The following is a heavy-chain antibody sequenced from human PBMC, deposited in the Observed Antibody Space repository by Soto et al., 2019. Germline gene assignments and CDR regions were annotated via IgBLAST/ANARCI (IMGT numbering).Heavy chain of an antibody. CDR2: INPDSGHT. V-gene: IGHV1-8*01. CDR1: GYTFTSYD. J-gene: IGHJ6*02. D-gene: IGHD3-3*01. Sequence: GPSVKVSCKASGYTFTSYDFNWVRQATGQGLEWMGWINPDSGHTGYAEKFQGRVTMTTDISTSTAYMELSTLRSDDTAVYYCAKLLTIFGPWAMDVWGQGTTVTVSS. CDR3: AKLLTIFGPWAMDV.